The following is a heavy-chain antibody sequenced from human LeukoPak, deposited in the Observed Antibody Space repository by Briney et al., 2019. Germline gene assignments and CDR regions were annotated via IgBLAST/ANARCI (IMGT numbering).Heavy chain of an antibody. J-gene: IGHJ6*02. Sequence: SETLSLTCTVSCTSITRDYWTWIRQPPGKGLEWGGYISYSGSTHYSPSLSSRVSISLDTSKNQFSLRLKSVTAADTAVYYCARGDESLVYGMDAWGQGTTVTVSS. V-gene: IGHV4-59*08. CDR1: CTSITRDY. CDR3: ARGDESLVYGMDA. CDR2: ISYSGST.